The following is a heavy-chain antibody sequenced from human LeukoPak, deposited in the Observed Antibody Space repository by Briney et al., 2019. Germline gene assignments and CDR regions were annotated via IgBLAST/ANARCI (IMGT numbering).Heavy chain of an antibody. J-gene: IGHJ6*02. CDR1: GFTFSRNW. Sequence: PGGSLRLSCAASGFTFSRNWMHWVRQAPGKGLEWVSSITTSSSYIYYADSVKGRFTVSRDNAKNSLYLQMNSLRAEDTAVYHCASHIVVVTAIRYYAMDVWGQGTTVTVSS. CDR3: ASHIVVVTAIRYYAMDV. V-gene: IGHV3-21*01. CDR2: ITTSSSYI. D-gene: IGHD2-2*01.